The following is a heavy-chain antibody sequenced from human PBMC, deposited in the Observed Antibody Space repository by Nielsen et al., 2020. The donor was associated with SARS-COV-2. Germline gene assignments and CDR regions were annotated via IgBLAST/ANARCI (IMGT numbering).Heavy chain of an antibody. Sequence: GGSLRLSCAASGFTFSSYAMHWVRQAPGKGLEWVAFISYDGSNKYYADSVKGRFTISRDNSKNTLYLQMNSLRAEDTAVYYCARDQLLWFGEFCMDVWGQGTTVTVSS. CDR3: ARDQLLWFGEFCMDV. D-gene: IGHD3-10*01. CDR1: GFTFSSYA. V-gene: IGHV3-30-3*01. J-gene: IGHJ6*02. CDR2: ISYDGSNK.